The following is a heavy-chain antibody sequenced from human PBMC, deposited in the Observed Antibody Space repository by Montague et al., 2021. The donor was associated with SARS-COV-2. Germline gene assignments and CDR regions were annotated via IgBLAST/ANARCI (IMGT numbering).Heavy chain of an antibody. J-gene: IGHJ4*02. Sequence: SLRLSCAASGFTFSSYAMHWVRQAPGKGLEWVAVISYDGSNKYYADSVKGRFTISRDNSKKTLYLKMNSLRAEDTAVYYCARDGGSGLYSSLAYWGQGTLVTVSS. CDR2: ISYDGSNK. CDR3: ARDGGSGLYSSLAY. CDR1: GFTFSSYA. D-gene: IGHD6-19*01. V-gene: IGHV3-30*04.